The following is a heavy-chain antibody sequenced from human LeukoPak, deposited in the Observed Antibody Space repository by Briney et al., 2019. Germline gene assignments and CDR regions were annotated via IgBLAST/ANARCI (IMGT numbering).Heavy chain of an antibody. CDR2: IGIGDDT. V-gene: IGHV3-13*01. CDR3: VRGGIRVSGIDAFDI. Sequence: PGGSLRLSCAASGFTFSDYYMHWVRQTPGRGLEWVSAIGIGDDTHYPDSVKGRFTISRENAKNSLYLQMSSLRDGDTAMYYCVRGGIRVSGIDAFDIWGHGTMVTVSS. J-gene: IGHJ3*02. CDR1: GFTFSDYY. D-gene: IGHD5/OR15-5a*01.